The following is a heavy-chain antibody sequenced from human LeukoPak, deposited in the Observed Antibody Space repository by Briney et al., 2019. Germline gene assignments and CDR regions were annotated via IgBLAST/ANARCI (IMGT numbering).Heavy chain of an antibody. V-gene: IGHV1-8*01. J-gene: IGHJ4*02. D-gene: IGHD6-13*01. CDR2: MNPNSGNT. Sequence: ASVKVSSKASGYTFTSYDINWVPQATGQGLEWMGWMNPNSGNTGYARKFQGRVTMTRNTSISTAYMELSSLRSEDTAVYYCARGPNIYSSSWAGSGYWGQGTLVTVSS. CDR1: GYTFTSYD. CDR3: ARGPNIYSSSWAGSGY.